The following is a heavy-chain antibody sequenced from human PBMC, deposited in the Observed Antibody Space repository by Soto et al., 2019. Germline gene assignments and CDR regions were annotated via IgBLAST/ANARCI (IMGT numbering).Heavy chain of an antibody. J-gene: IGHJ4*02. CDR1: GGSISSSSYY. D-gene: IGHD6-6*01. V-gene: IGHV4-39*01. Sequence: QLQLQESGPGLVKPSETLSLTCTVSGGSISSSSYYWGWIRQPPGKGREWIGSIYYSGSTFYTPSLKSRVTISVDTSKNQFSLKLSSVTAADTAVYYCASLLGSSLIDYWGQGTLVTVSS. CDR3: ASLLGSSLIDY. CDR2: IYYSGST.